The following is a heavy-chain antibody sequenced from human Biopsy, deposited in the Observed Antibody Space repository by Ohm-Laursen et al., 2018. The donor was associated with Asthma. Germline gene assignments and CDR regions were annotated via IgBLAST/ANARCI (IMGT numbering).Heavy chain of an antibody. J-gene: IGHJ4*02. CDR3: ASDFPKDYVRYNFQF. CDR2: HDHEEGGT. CDR1: GYSLTDLS. V-gene: IGHV1-24*01. D-gene: IGHD4-17*01. Sequence: GATVKISCKLSGYSLTDLSMHWARQAPGQGLEWMGGHDHEEGGTVNAWRFQGRVTMTEDTSTDTAHMELSSLSSDDTAVYYCASDFPKDYVRYNFQFWGQGTLVTVSS.